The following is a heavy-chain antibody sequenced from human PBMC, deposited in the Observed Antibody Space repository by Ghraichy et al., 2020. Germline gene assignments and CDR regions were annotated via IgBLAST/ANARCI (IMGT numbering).Heavy chain of an antibody. Sequence: SETLSLTCTVSGGSISSYYWSWIRQPPGKGLEWIGYIYYSGSTNYNPSFKSRVTISVETSKNQFSLKLSSVTAADTAVYYCARARYYYDSSGYSHWYFDLWGRGTLVTVSS. J-gene: IGHJ2*01. D-gene: IGHD3-22*01. CDR3: ARARYYYDSSGYSHWYFDL. CDR1: GGSISSYY. CDR2: IYYSGST. V-gene: IGHV4-59*01.